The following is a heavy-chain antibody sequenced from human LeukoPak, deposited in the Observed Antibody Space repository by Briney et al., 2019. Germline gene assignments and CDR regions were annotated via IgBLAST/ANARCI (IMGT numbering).Heavy chain of an antibody. J-gene: IGHJ6*02. CDR3: AGTSYYYYYGMDV. V-gene: IGHV4-30-2*01. CDR1: GGSISSGGYS. CDR2: IYHSGST. Sequence: SETLSLTCAVSGGSISSGGYSWSWIRQPPGKGLEWIGYIYHSGSTYYNPSLKSRVTISVDRSKNQFSLKLSSVTAADTAVYYCAGTSYYYYYGMDVWGQGTTVTVFS.